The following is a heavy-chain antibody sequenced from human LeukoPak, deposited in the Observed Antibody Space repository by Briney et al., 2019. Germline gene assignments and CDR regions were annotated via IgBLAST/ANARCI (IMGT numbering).Heavy chain of an antibody. CDR1: GFTVSSSY. V-gene: IGHV3-53*01. J-gene: IGHJ4*02. D-gene: IGHD3-22*01. Sequence: PGGSLRLSCAASGFTVSSSYMSWVRQAPGKGLEWVSVIYSGGSIHYADSVKGRFTISRDNAKNTLSLQMNSLRAEDTAVYYCARGHSTGNPDPFDYWGQGTLVTVS. CDR3: ARGHSTGNPDPFDY. CDR2: IYSGGSI.